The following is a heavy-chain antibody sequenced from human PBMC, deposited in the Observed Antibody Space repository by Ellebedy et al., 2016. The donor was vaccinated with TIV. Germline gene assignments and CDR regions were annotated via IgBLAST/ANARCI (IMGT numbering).Heavy chain of an antibody. CDR1: GYSFTSYW. D-gene: IGHD3-10*01. CDR2: IYPGDSDT. Sequence: GESLKISCKGSGYSFTSYWIGWVRQMPGKGLEWMGIIYPGDSDTRYSPSFQGQVTISADKSISTAYLQWSSLKASDTAMYYCARHFHGFGELSHYYGMDVWGQGTTVTVSS. CDR3: ARHFHGFGELSHYYGMDV. V-gene: IGHV5-51*01. J-gene: IGHJ6*02.